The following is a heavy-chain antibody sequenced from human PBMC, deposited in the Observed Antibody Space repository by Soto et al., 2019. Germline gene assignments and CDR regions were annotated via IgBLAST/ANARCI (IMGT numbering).Heavy chain of an antibody. D-gene: IGHD5-12*01. CDR1: GFTFSSSA. CDR2: ISGSGGST. Sequence: GGSLRLSCAASGFTFSSSAMSWVRQAPGKGMEWVSAISGSGGSTNYADSVKGRFTISRDNSKNTLYLQMNSRRAEDAAVYSCAKDMASGYGYWGQGTLVTVSS. CDR3: AKDMASGYGY. V-gene: IGHV3-23*01. J-gene: IGHJ4*02.